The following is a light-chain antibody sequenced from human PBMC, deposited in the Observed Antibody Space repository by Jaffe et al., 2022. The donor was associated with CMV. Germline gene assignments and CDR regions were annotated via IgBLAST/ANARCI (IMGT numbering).Light chain of an antibody. CDR1: SSNIGNNY. V-gene: IGLV1-51*01. J-gene: IGLJ3*02. CDR2: DND. CDR3: GTWDSSLSAGM. Sequence: QSVLTQPPSVSAAPGQKVTISCSGSSSNIGNNYVSWYQHLPRTAPKLLIYDNDKRPSGIPDRFSGSKSGTSATLGITGLQTGDEADYYCGTWDSSLSAGMFGGGTKLTVL.